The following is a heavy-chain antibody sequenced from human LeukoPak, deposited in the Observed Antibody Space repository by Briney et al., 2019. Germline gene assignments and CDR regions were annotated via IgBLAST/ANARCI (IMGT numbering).Heavy chain of an antibody. D-gene: IGHD2-8*01. CDR2: IYYTGNT. CDR3: ARGTDRMGYFFDY. Sequence: SETLSLTCTVSGGSISNYYWSWIRQPPGKGLEWIGYIYYTGNTNYNPSLKSRVTTSVDTSKNQFSLELSSVTAADTAVYYCARGTDRMGYFFDYWGQGTLVTVSS. J-gene: IGHJ4*02. CDR1: GGSISNYY. V-gene: IGHV4-59*01.